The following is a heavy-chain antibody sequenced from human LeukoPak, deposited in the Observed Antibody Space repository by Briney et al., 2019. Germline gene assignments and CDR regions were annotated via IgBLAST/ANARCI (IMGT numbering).Heavy chain of an antibody. J-gene: IGHJ6*03. CDR1: GGSFSGYY. Sequence: SETLSLTCAVYGGSFSGYYWSWIRQPPGKGLGWIGEINHSGSTNYNPSLKSRVTISVDTSKNQFSLKLSSVTAADTAVYYCARVVRYFDWLLASYYYYYMDVWGKGTTVTVSS. D-gene: IGHD3-9*01. CDR3: ARVVRYFDWLLASYYYYYMDV. CDR2: INHSGST. V-gene: IGHV4-34*01.